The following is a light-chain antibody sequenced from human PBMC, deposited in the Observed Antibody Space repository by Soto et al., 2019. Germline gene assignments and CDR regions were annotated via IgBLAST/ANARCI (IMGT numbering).Light chain of an antibody. CDR2: GAS. CDR1: QSVSSD. Sequence: EIVMTQSPATLSVSPGERVTLSCRASQSVSSDLAWYQYKPGQAPRLLIYGASTRTTGTPARFSGSGSGTEFSLSISSLQSEDFAVYYCLQYNDWPPKQYTFVQWTKLEIK. CDR3: LQYNDWPPKQYT. V-gene: IGKV3-15*01. J-gene: IGKJ2*01.